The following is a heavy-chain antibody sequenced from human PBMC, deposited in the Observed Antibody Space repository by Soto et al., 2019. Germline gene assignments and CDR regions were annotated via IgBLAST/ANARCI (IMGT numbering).Heavy chain of an antibody. D-gene: IGHD3-3*01. V-gene: IGHV3-30*18. Sequence: PGGSLRLSCAASGFTFSSYGMYWVRQAPGKGLEWVAVISYDGSNKYYADSVKGRFTISRDNSKNTLYLQMNSLRAEDTAVYYCAKTIYRFLEWFDAFDIWGQGTMVTVSS. CDR2: ISYDGSNK. CDR1: GFTFSSYG. J-gene: IGHJ3*02. CDR3: AKTIYRFLEWFDAFDI.